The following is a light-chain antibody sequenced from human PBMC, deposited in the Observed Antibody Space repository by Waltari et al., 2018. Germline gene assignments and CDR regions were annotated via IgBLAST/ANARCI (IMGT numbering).Light chain of an antibody. J-gene: IGKJ1*01. CDR1: QSVSRT. V-gene: IGKV3-20*01. Sequence: EIVLTQSPGTLSLSPGESATFSCRASQSVSRTLAWYQQKPGQAPKLLIYGASIRATGIPDRFTGSGSWTDFSLTISSLEPEDFAIYFCQHYVRLPATFGQGTKVEIK. CDR2: GAS. CDR3: QHYVRLPAT.